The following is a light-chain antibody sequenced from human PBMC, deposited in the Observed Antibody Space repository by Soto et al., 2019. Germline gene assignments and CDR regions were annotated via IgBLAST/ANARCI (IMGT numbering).Light chain of an antibody. Sequence: QSALTQPASVSGSPGQSITISCTGTSSDVGGYNYVSWYQQHPGKAPKLMIYEVSNRPSGVSNRFSGSKSGNTASLTISGLQAEHEADYYCSSYTSSSTPVVFGGGTQLTVL. J-gene: IGLJ2*01. CDR1: SSDVGGYNY. V-gene: IGLV2-14*01. CDR2: EVS. CDR3: SSYTSSSTPVV.